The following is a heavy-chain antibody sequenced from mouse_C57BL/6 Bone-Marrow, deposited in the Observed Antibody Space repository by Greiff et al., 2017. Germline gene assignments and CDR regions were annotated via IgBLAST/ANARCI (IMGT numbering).Heavy chain of an antibody. D-gene: IGHD2-2*01. CDR3: ARDYSMVTTDGYYALDY. J-gene: IGHJ4*01. CDR2: ISYDGSN. CDR1: GYSITSGYY. Sequence: ESGPGLVKPSQSLSLTCSVTGYSITSGYYWNWIRQFPGNKLEWMGYISYDGSNNYNPSLQNRISITRDTSKNQFFLTLNSVTTEDTATYYCARDYSMVTTDGYYALDYWGQGTSVTVSS. V-gene: IGHV3-6*01.